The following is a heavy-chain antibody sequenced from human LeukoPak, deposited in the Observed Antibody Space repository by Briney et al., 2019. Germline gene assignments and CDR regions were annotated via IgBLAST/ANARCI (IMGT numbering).Heavy chain of an antibody. V-gene: IGHV7-4-1*02. Sequence: GASVKVYCKASGYTFTSYAMNWVRQAPGQGLEWMGWINTNTGNPTYAQGFTGRFVFSLDTSVSTAYLQISSLKAEDTAVYYCARLYCSGGSCYLPFDYWGKGTTVTVSS. J-gene: IGHJ4*03. CDR2: INTNTGNP. D-gene: IGHD2-15*01. CDR3: ARLYCSGGSCYLPFDY. CDR1: GYTFTSYA.